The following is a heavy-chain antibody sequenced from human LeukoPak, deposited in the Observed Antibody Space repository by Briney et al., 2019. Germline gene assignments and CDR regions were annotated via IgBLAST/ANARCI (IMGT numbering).Heavy chain of an antibody. V-gene: IGHV3-7*01. CDR2: IKLDGSEK. Sequence: GGSLRLSCAASGSTFSTYWMSWVRQAPGKGLEWVANIKLDGSEKSYVDSVKGRFTISRDNAKNSLYLQMNSLRAEDTAVYYCARDGRYCSGGSCYSTVGAFDIWGQGTMVTVSS. D-gene: IGHD2-15*01. CDR3: ARDGRYCSGGSCYSTVGAFDI. J-gene: IGHJ3*02. CDR1: GSTFSTYW.